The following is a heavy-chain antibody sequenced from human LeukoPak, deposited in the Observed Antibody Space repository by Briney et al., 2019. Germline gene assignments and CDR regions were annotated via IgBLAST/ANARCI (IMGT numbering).Heavy chain of an antibody. CDR1: GFTFDDYA. CDR2: ISWNSGSI. CDR3: AKGLYSSRSSMVDY. D-gene: IGHD6-13*01. V-gene: IGHV3-9*01. Sequence: GGSLRLSCAASGFTFDDYAMHWVRQAPGKGLEWVSGISWNSGSIGYADSVKGRFTISRDNAKNSLYLQMNSLRAEDTALYYCAKGLYSSRSSMVDYWGQGTLVTVSS. J-gene: IGHJ4*02.